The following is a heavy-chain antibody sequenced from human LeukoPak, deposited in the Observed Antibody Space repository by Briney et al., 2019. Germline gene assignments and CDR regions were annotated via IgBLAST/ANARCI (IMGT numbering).Heavy chain of an antibody. J-gene: IGHJ3*02. CDR3: ARKDPSSGWYRHDAFDI. Sequence: SETLSLTCTVSGGSISSYYWSWLRQPPGKGLEWIGYIYYSGSTNYNPSLKSRVTISVDTSKNQFSLKLSSVTAADTAVYYCARKDPSSGWYRHDAFDIWGQGTMVTVSS. CDR2: IYYSGST. D-gene: IGHD6-19*01. CDR1: GGSISSYY. V-gene: IGHV4-59*08.